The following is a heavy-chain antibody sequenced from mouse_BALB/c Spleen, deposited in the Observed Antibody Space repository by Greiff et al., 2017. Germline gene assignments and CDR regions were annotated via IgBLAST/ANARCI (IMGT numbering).Heavy chain of an antibody. CDR3: AKYGNVDY. CDR2: INPYNGAT. Sequence: VQLKQSGPELVKPGASVKISCKASGYSFTGYYMHWVKQSHVKSLEWIGRINPYNGATSYNQNFKDKASLTVDKSSSTAYMELHSLTSEDSAVYYCAKYGNVDYWGQGTTLTVSS. V-gene: IGHV1-31*01. CDR1: GYSFTGYY. D-gene: IGHD2-1*01. J-gene: IGHJ2*01.